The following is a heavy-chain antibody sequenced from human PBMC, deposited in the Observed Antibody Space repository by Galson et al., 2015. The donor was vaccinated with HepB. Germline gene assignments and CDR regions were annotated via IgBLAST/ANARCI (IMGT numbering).Heavy chain of an antibody. CDR1: GGTFSSYT. CDR2: IIPILGIA. CDR3: ARAMYYYDSSGYSRLLGSAFDI. V-gene: IGHV1-69*02. D-gene: IGHD3-22*01. J-gene: IGHJ3*02. Sequence: SVKVSCKASGGTFSSYTISWVRQAPGQGLEWMGRIIPILGIANYAQKFQGRVAITADKSTSTAYMELSSLRSEDTAVYYCARAMYYYDSSGYSRLLGSAFDIWGQGTMVTVSS.